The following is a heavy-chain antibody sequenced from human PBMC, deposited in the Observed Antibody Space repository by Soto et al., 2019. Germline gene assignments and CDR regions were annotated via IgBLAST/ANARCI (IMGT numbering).Heavy chain of an antibody. J-gene: IGHJ6*02. CDR2: IWHDGSKE. Sequence: QEQLVESGGGVVQPGRSLRLSCAASGITFNRNGMHWVRQAPGKVLEWVAVIWHDGSKEYYSDSVKGRFTISRDNSKNTLYLQMNSVRAEDTAVYYCARDRSAGNYFYYGMDVWGQGTTVTVSS. V-gene: IGHV3-33*01. CDR3: ARDRSAGNYFYYGMDV. D-gene: IGHD1-1*01. CDR1: GITFNRNG.